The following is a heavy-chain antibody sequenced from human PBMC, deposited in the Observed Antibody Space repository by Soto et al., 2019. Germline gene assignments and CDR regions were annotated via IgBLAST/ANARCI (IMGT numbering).Heavy chain of an antibody. D-gene: IGHD3-3*01. CDR2: MNPNSGNT. J-gene: IGHJ6*03. Sequence: ASVKVSCKASGYTFTSYDINWVRQATGQGLEWMGWMNPNSGNTGYAQKFQGRVTMTRNTSISTAYMELSSLRSEDTAVYYCARAPYDFWSVGQYYYYMDVWGKGTTVTVSS. CDR3: ARAPYDFWSVGQYYYYMDV. CDR1: GYTFTSYD. V-gene: IGHV1-8*01.